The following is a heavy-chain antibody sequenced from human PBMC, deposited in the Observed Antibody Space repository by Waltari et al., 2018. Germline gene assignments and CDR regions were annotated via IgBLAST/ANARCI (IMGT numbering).Heavy chain of an antibody. D-gene: IGHD3-16*01. Sequence: QVQLVQSGAEVKKPGASVKVSCKVSGYTLTELSMHWVRQAPGKGLEWMGGFDPEDGETIYAQSFQGRVTITADESTTTAYIEVSSLRSEDTAMYYCARDMRGAYLFPAPFDFWGQGTLVIVSS. CDR1: GYTLTELS. J-gene: IGHJ4*02. V-gene: IGHV1-24*01. CDR2: FDPEDGET. CDR3: ARDMRGAYLFPAPFDF.